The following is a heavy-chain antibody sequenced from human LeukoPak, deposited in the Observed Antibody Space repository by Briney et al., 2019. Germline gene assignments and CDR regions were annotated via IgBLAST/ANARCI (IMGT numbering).Heavy chain of an antibody. Sequence: GGSLRLSCAASGFTFSRYPMHWVRQAPGNGLEYFSAISPDGGSTFYANSMKGRFTISRDNSKNTLYLQVGSLRGEDMGVCYCARAEQFVQGYFYYMDVWGKGTTVTVSS. CDR1: GFTFSRYP. J-gene: IGHJ6*03. CDR2: ISPDGGST. CDR3: ARAEQFVQGYFYYMDV. V-gene: IGHV3-64*01. D-gene: IGHD6-6*01.